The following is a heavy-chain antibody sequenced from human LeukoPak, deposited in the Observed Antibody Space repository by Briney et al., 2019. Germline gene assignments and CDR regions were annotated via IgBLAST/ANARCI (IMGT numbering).Heavy chain of an antibody. CDR1: GDSFSRNTYS. Sequence: PSETLSLTCTVSGDSFSRNTYSWVWIRQPPGKGLEWIGSIYYTGRTFYNPSLKSRVTISVDTSKNQFSLKLSSVTAADTAVYYCARRGSMGGSFVGAFDIWGESTLASVSS. D-gene: IGHD1-26*01. J-gene: IGHJ3*02. CDR2: IYYTGRT. V-gene: IGHV4-39*01. CDR3: ARRGSMGGSFVGAFDI.